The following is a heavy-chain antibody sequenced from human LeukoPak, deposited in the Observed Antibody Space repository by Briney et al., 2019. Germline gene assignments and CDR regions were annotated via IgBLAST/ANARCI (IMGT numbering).Heavy chain of an antibody. V-gene: IGHV4-34*01. Sequence: SETLSLTCAVYGGSFSGYYWSWIRQPPGKGLEWIGEINHSGSTNYNPSLKSRVTISVDTSKNQFSLKLTSVTAADTAVYYCATTTIRLGYWGQGTLVTVSS. J-gene: IGHJ4*02. D-gene: IGHD1-1*01. CDR3: ATTTIRLGY. CDR2: INHSGST. CDR1: GGSFSGYY.